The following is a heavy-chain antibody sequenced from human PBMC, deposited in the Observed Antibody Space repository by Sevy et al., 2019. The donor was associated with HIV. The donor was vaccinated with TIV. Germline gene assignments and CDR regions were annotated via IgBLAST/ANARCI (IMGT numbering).Heavy chain of an antibody. D-gene: IGHD6-13*01. CDR2: ISWNSGSI. V-gene: IGHV3-9*01. CDR1: GFTFDDYA. Sequence: GGSLRLSCAASGFTFDDYAMHWVRQAPGKGLEWVSGISWNSGSIGYAYSVKGRFTISRDNAKNSLYLQMNSLRAEDTALYYCAKVSQGYSSSRATEYFQHWGQGTLVTVSS. J-gene: IGHJ1*01. CDR3: AKVSQGYSSSRATEYFQH.